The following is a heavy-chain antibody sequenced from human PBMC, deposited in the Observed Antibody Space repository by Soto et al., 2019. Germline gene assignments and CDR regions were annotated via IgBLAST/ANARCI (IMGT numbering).Heavy chain of an antibody. J-gene: IGHJ6*03. CDR2: ISSSSSYI. Sequence: PGGSLRLSCAASGFTFSSYSMNWVRQAPGKGLEWVSSISSSSSYIYYADSVKGRFTISRDNAKNSLYLQMNSLRAEDTAVYYCAREGGDCSSTSCLYYYYYMDVWGKGTTVTVSS. V-gene: IGHV3-21*01. CDR1: GFTFSSYS. CDR3: AREGGDCSSTSCLYYYYYMDV. D-gene: IGHD2-2*01.